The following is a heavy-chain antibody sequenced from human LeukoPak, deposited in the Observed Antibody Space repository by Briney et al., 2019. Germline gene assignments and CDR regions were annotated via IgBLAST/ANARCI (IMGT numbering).Heavy chain of an antibody. J-gene: IGHJ4*02. Sequence: GASVKVSCKASGYTITSYAMHWVRQAPGQRLEWMGWINAGNGNTKYSQKFQGRVTITRDTSASTAYMELSSLRSEDTAVYYCAREVHSSGWDYWGQGTLVTVSS. D-gene: IGHD6-19*01. CDR1: GYTITSYA. CDR3: AREVHSSGWDY. V-gene: IGHV1-3*01. CDR2: INAGNGNT.